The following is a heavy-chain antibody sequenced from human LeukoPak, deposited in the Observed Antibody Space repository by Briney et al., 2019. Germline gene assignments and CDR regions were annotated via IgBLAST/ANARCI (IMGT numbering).Heavy chain of an antibody. Sequence: PGGPLRLSCAASGFSFSNFGMNWVRQAPGKGLEWVSYIRSTGRTIYYADSVKGRFTLSRDNAKNLLYLQMNSLRAEDTAVYYCASSPSLYSSSWYFDYWGQGTLVTVSS. CDR3: ASSPSLYSSSWYFDY. J-gene: IGHJ4*02. D-gene: IGHD6-6*01. V-gene: IGHV3-48*04. CDR2: IRSTGRTI. CDR1: GFSFSNFG.